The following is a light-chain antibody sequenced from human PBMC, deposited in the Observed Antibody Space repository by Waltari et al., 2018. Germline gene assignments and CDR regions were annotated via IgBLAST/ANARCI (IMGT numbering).Light chain of an antibody. V-gene: IGKV1-9*01. CDR1: PDITNF. CDR2: AAS. J-gene: IGKJ2*01. CDR3: QQYGSLPST. Sequence: DIQLTQSPSFLSASIGDRVTITCRASPDITNFLAWYQQKSGAAPKLLIYAASTLQSGVPFRFSGSGSGTEFTLTISRLEPEDFAVYYCQQYGSLPSTFGQGTKLEIK.